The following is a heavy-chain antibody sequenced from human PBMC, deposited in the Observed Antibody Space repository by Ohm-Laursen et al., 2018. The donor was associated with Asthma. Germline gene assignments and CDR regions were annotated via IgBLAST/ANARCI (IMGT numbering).Heavy chain of an antibody. D-gene: IGHD3-10*01. J-gene: IGHJ5*02. Sequence: SETLSLTCALSGASFSTYYWGWIRQPPGKGLEWIGYIYSTGSTNYNPSLESRVTISIDTSTNQFSLKLSSVTAADTAVYYCARAPQYYYGSGTSSWFDHWGQGTLVTVSS. CDR2: IYSTGST. CDR3: ARAPQYYYGSGTSSWFDH. CDR1: GASFSTYY. V-gene: IGHV4-59*01.